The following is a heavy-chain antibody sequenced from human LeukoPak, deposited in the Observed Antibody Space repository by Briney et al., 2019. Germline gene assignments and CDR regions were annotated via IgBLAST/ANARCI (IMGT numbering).Heavy chain of an antibody. Sequence: GGSLRLSCAASGFSFSNYGMNWVRQAPGKGLEWVSYISSSSSTIYYADSVKGRFTISRDNAKNSLYLQMNSLRAEDTAVYYCARDDWGCSSTSCSGAFDIWGQGTMVTVSS. V-gene: IGHV3-48*04. J-gene: IGHJ3*02. CDR1: GFSFSNYG. D-gene: IGHD2-2*01. CDR2: ISSSSSTI. CDR3: ARDDWGCSSTSCSGAFDI.